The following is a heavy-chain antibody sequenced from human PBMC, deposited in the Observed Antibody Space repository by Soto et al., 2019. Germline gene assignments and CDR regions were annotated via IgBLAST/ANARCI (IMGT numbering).Heavy chain of an antibody. CDR2: IKQDGSEK. V-gene: IGHV3-7*01. D-gene: IGHD4-17*01. Sequence: EVQLVESGGGLVQPGGSLRLSCAASGFTFSSYWMSWVRQAPGKGLEWVANIKQDGSEKWYVDSVKGRFTISRDNAKNSLHLQMNSLRGDDTAVYYCVKATVSDSLFDNWGQGALVTVSS. J-gene: IGHJ4*02. CDR3: VKATVSDSLFDN. CDR1: GFTFSSYW.